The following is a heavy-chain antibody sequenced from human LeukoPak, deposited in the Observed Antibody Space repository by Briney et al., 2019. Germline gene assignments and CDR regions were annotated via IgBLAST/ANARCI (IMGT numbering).Heavy chain of an antibody. CDR2: IYSGGST. Sequence: GGSLRLSCAASGFTFSSYGMSWVRQAPGKGLEWVSVIYSGGSTHYADSVKGRFTISRDNSKNTLYLQMNSLRAEDTAVYYCARVKGYSYSYYYYYMDVWGKGTTVTISS. J-gene: IGHJ6*03. V-gene: IGHV3-53*01. CDR3: ARVKGYSYSYYYYYMDV. CDR1: GFTFSSYG. D-gene: IGHD5-18*01.